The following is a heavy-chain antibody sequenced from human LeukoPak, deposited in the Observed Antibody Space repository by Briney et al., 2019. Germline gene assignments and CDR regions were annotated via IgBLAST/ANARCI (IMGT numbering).Heavy chain of an antibody. J-gene: IGHJ4*02. D-gene: IGHD3-16*01. CDR3: AKDRGGLTYFDY. CDR1: GFTFSSYS. Sequence: GGSLRLSCAASGFTFSSYSMNWVRQAPGKGLEWVSSISSSSSYIYYADSVKGRFTISRDNAKNTLYLQMNSLRAEDTAVYHCAKDRGGLTYFDYWGQGTLVTVSS. CDR2: ISSSSSYI. V-gene: IGHV3-21*04.